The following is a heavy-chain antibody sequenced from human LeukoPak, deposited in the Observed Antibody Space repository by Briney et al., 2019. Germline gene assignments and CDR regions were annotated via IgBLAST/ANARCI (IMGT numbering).Heavy chain of an antibody. D-gene: IGHD1-26*01. CDR1: GFTFSSYA. V-gene: IGHV3-23*01. J-gene: IGHJ3*02. Sequence: PGGSLRLSCAASGFTFSSYAMSWVRQAPGKGLEWVSAISGSGGSTYYADSVKGRFTISRGNSKNTLYLQMNSLRAEHTAVYYCAKDTSIVGATRGAFDIWGQGTMVTVSS. CDR3: AKDTSIVGATRGAFDI. CDR2: ISGSGGST.